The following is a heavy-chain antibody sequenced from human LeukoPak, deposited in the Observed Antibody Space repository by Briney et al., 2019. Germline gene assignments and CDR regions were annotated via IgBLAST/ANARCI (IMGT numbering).Heavy chain of an antibody. V-gene: IGHV1-2*02. CDR1: GYTFTGYY. CDR2: INPNSGGT. CDR3: ARAGGYCSSTSCYMGRGMDV. D-gene: IGHD2-2*02. Sequence: ASVKVSCKASGYTFTGYYMHWVRQAPGQGLEWMGWINPNSGGTNYAQKFQGRVTMTRNTSISTAYMELSSLRSEDTAVYYCARAGGYCSSTSCYMGRGMDVWGQGTTVTVSS. J-gene: IGHJ6*02.